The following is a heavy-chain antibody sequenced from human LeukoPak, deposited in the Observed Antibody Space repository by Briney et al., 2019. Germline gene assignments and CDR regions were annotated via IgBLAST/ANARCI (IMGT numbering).Heavy chain of an antibody. V-gene: IGHV1-2*02. CDR3: ARVGALVSSGYYYDY. CDR1: GYTFTGYY. Sequence: ASVKVSFKASGYTFTGYYMHWVRQAPGQGLEWMGWINPNSGGTNYAQKFQGRVTMTRDTSISTAYMELSRLRSDDTAVYYCARVGALVSSGYYYDYWGQGTLVTLSS. D-gene: IGHD3-22*01. J-gene: IGHJ4*02. CDR2: INPNSGGT.